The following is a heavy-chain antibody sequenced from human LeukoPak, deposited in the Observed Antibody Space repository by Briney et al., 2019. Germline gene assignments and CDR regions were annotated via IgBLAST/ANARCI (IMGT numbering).Heavy chain of an antibody. CDR2: IYNGDNT. V-gene: IGHV3-66*04. D-gene: IGHD5-24*01. CDR3: ARPRDGYNYGAFDI. Sequence: GGSLRLSCVASRFTVSNNHMNWVRQAPGKGLEWVSVIYNGDNTYYADSVQGRFTISRDNAKNSLYLQMNSLRDEDTAVYYCARPRDGYNYGAFDIWGQGTMVTVSS. J-gene: IGHJ3*02. CDR1: RFTVSNNH.